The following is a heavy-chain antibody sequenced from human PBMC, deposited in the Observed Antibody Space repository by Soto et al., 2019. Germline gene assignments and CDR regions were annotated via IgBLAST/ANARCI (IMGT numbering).Heavy chain of an antibody. CDR2: MNPNSGNT. Sequence: QVQLVQSGAEVKRSGASVRISCKASGYTFNRHDINWVRQATGQGPEWYGGMNPNSGNTGYAQKFQGRVTMTRDSSITTAYMDLSSLTSEDTAIYYCAREGLYGSIQDNTFDIWGQGTMVSVSS. D-gene: IGHD6-19*01. CDR3: AREGLYGSIQDNTFDI. CDR1: GYTFNRHD. V-gene: IGHV1-8*01. J-gene: IGHJ3*02.